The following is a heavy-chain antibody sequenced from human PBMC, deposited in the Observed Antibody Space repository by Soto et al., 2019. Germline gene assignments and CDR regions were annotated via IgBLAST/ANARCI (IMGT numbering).Heavy chain of an antibody. CDR3: ARGSFWDEQRLVRRGNWFDP. V-gene: IGHV1-8*01. D-gene: IGHD6-13*01. CDR2: MNPNSGNT. CDR1: GYTFTSYD. Sequence: QVQLVQSGAEVKKRGASVKVSCKASGYTFTSYDINWVRQATGQGLEWMGWMNPNSGNTGYAQKFQGRVTMTRNTSISTAYMELSSLRSEDTAVYYCARGSFWDEQRLVRRGNWFDPWGQGTLVTVSS. J-gene: IGHJ5*02.